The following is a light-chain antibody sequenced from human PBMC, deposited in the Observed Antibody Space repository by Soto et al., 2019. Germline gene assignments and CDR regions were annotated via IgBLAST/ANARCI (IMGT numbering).Light chain of an antibody. J-gene: IGKJ4*01. CDR3: QQRSNWPLT. V-gene: IGKV3-11*01. Sequence: EIVLTQSPGTLSLSPGERVPLSCRASQSISNSLAWYQQKPGQAPRLLIYDASNRATGIPARFSGSGSGTDFALTISSPEPEDFAVYYCQQRSNWPLTFGGGTKVEIK. CDR2: DAS. CDR1: QSISNS.